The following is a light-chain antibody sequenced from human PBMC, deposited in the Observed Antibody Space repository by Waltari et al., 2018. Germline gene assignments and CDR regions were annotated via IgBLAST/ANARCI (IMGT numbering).Light chain of an antibody. CDR3: AAWDHSLSGRV. CDR2: RDN. V-gene: IGLV1-47*01. CDR1: SSY. J-gene: IGLJ3*02. Sequence: QSVLIQPPSASGTPGQRVTISCSGSSSYIYWYQQLPGTAPKLLISRDNQRPSGVPDRFSGSKSGTSASLAISGLRSEDEADYYCAAWDHSLSGRVFGGGTKLTVL.